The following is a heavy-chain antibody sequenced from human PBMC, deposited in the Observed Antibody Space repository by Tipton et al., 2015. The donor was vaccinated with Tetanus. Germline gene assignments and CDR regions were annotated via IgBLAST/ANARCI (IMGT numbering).Heavy chain of an antibody. J-gene: IGHJ4*02. Sequence: TLSLTCTVSGGSISSYYWSWIRQPPGKGLEWIGYIYYSGSTNYNPSLKSRVTISVDMSKNQFSLKLSSVTAADTAVYYCARASYSSGWGSGPKYYFDYWGQGTLVTVSS. D-gene: IGHD6-19*01. V-gene: IGHV4-59*01. CDR2: IYYSGST. CDR1: GGSISSYY. CDR3: ARASYSSGWGSGPKYYFDY.